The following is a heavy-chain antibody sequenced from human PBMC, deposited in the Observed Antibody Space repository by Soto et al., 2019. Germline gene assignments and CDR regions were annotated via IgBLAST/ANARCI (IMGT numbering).Heavy chain of an antibody. V-gene: IGHV3-23*01. D-gene: IGHD2-15*01. J-gene: IGHJ5*01. CDR2: IGDSEGETT. CDR3: AKGYCGGGRCYDLDNWFDS. Sequence: EVQLLESGGGLVQPGGSLRLSCAASGFTFSTYAMTWVRQAPGKGPEWVSRIGDSEGETTHYADSVKGRFTISRDNATNTLYLQMNSLGVEDTAIYYCAKGYCGGGRCYDLDNWFDSWGQGTRVTVSS. CDR1: GFTFSTYA.